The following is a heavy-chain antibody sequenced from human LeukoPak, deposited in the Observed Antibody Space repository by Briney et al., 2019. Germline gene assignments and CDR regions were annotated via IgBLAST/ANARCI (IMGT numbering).Heavy chain of an antibody. V-gene: IGHV3-48*04. J-gene: IGHJ4*02. CDR1: GFTFSSYS. Sequence: GGSLRLSCAASGFTFSSYSMNWVRQAPGKGLEWVSYISSSSSTIYYADSVKGRFTISRDNAKNSLYLQMNSLRAEDTAVYYCAKESLRAAGDWGQGTLVTVSS. D-gene: IGHD6-13*01. CDR2: ISSSSSTI. CDR3: AKESLRAAGD.